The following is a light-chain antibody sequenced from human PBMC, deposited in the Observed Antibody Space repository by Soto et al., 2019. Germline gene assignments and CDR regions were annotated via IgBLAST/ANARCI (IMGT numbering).Light chain of an antibody. CDR1: QTISSS. Sequence: DIQMTQFPPTLSASIGDRVTITCRASQTISSSLAWYQQKPGKAPKLLIYKASTLETGVPSRFSGSGSGTEFTLTISSLPPDDFATDYCQQYDSYSPYTFGQGTRLEIK. V-gene: IGKV1-5*03. CDR2: KAS. CDR3: QQYDSYSPYT. J-gene: IGKJ2*01.